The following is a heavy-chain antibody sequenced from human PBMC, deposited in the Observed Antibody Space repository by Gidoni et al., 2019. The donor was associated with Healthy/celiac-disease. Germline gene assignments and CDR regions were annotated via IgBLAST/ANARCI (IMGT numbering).Heavy chain of an antibody. V-gene: IGHV1-46*01. CDR1: AYTFTSYN. J-gene: IGHJ4*02. CDR2: INPCGGRT. CDR3: ARAVRDSSGYPFDY. D-gene: IGHD3-22*01. Sequence: QVQLVQSGAAVKKPGASVQVSCTASAYTFTSYNMHWVRHAPGLWRKWRGIINPCGGRTSDEQRVQGRVTMTRETYTSTVYMELSSLRSEETAVYYCARAVRDSSGYPFDYWGQGTLVTVSS.